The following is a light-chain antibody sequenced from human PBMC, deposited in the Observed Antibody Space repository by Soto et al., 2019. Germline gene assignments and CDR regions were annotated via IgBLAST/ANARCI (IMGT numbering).Light chain of an antibody. CDR1: SSDVGNYIL. Sequence: QSALTQPASVSGSPGQSITISCTGTSSDVGNYILVSWYQQHPGKAPKLVIYEGSKQPSVVSTRFSGSKSGNTASLTISGLQADDDAYYSSSSYARSITVFGGGTQLTVL. CDR2: EGS. V-gene: IGLV2-23*01. J-gene: IGLJ7*01. CDR3: SSYARSITV.